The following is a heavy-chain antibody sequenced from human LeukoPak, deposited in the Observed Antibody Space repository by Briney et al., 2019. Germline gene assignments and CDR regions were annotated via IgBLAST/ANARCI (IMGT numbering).Heavy chain of an antibody. CDR1: GGSISSHF. D-gene: IGHD1-7*01. CDR3: ARVGWNYEYYFDY. V-gene: IGHV4-59*11. Sequence: NTSETLSLTRTVSGGSISSHFWSWIRQPPGKGLEWIGYIYNSGSTNYNPSLKSRVTISIDTSNNQFSLKLSSVTAADTAVYYCARVGWNYEYYFDYWGQGTLVTVSS. CDR2: IYNSGST. J-gene: IGHJ4*02.